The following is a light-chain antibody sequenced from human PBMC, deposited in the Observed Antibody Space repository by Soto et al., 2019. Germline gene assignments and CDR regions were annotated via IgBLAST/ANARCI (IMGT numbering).Light chain of an antibody. CDR2: GAS. CDR3: QRYDASPT. CDR1: QTVPNNY. V-gene: IGKV3-20*01. Sequence: EIVLTQSPGPLSLSVGERATLSCRSSQTVPNNYLVWYQQKPGQTPTVLIYGASNRAAGIPDRFSGSGSGKDFTLTISRLDPEDFAVYYCQRYDASPTFGQGTRVE. J-gene: IGKJ1*01.